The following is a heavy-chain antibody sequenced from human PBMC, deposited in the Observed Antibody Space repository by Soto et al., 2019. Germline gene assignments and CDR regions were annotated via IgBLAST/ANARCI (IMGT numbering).Heavy chain of an antibody. CDR1: GFTFSSYA. V-gene: IGHV3-23*01. J-gene: IGHJ3*02. CDR2: ISGSGGST. D-gene: IGHD1-1*01. Sequence: GSLRLSCAASGFTFSSYAMSWVRQAPGKGLEWVSAISGSGGSTYYADSVKGRFTISRDNSKNTLYLQMNSLRAEDTAVYYCATDPGKTFGNNAFDIWGQGTMVTVSS. CDR3: ATDPGKTFGNNAFDI.